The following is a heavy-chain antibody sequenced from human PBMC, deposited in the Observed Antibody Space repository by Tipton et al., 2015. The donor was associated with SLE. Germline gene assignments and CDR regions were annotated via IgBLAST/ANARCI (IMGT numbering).Heavy chain of an antibody. J-gene: IGHJ4*02. D-gene: IGHD2-8*02. V-gene: IGHV3-48*03. CDR2: ISSSGNTI. CDR1: GFTFSSYE. Sequence: SLRLSCAASGFTFSSYEINWVRQAPGKGLEWVSYISSSGNTISYADSVKGRFTISRDNAKNSLYLQMNSLRAEDTAVYYCAREDSGPLEYWGQGTLVAVSS. CDR3: AREDSGPLEY.